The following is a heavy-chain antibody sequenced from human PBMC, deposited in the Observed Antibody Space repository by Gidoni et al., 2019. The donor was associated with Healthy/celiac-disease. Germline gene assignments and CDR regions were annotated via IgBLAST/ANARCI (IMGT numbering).Heavy chain of an antibody. J-gene: IGHJ4*02. CDR1: GFTFSSYA. Sequence: EVQLLESGGGLVQPGGSLRLSCAASGFTFSSYAISWVRQAPGKGLEWVSAISGSGGSTYYADSVKGRFTISRDNSKNTLYLQMNSLRAEDTAVYYCAKDQPRLGYCTGGVCYADYWGQGTLVTVSS. V-gene: IGHV3-23*01. CDR2: ISGSGGST. D-gene: IGHD2-8*02. CDR3: AKDQPRLGYCTGGVCYADY.